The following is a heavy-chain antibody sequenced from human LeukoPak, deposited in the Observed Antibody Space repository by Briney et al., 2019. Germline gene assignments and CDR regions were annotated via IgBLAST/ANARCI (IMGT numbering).Heavy chain of an antibody. CDR1: GGSISGYY. D-gene: IGHD6-13*01. J-gene: IGHJ4*02. CDR3: ARVFRAAAVDY. V-gene: IGHV4-59*01. CDR2: IYHNGRT. Sequence: PSETLSLTCTVSGGSISGYYWSWIRQPPGKGLDWIGFIYHNGRTDYKPSLKSRVTISADTSKNQFSLRLSSVTAADTAVYYCARVFRAAAVDYWGQGTLVTVSS.